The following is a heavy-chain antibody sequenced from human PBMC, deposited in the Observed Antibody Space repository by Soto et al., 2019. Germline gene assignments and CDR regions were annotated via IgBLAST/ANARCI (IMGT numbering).Heavy chain of an antibody. J-gene: IGHJ4*02. CDR3: AKEGYSYGPDY. CDR1: GFTFSSYG. D-gene: IGHD5-18*01. CDR2: ISYDGSNK. Sequence: QVQLVESGGGVVQPGRSLRLSCAASGFTFSSYGMHWVRQAPGKGLEWVAVISYDGSNKYYADSVKGRFTISRDNSKNTLYLQMNSLRAEDTSVYYCAKEGYSYGPDYWGQGTLVTVSS. V-gene: IGHV3-30*18.